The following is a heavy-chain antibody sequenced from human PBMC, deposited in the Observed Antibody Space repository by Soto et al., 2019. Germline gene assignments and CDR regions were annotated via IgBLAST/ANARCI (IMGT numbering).Heavy chain of an antibody. CDR3: TREGSAPYYYYGKDA. Sequence: ASVKVSCKASGHTFTTYGISWVRQAPGQGLEWLGWINTHNGNTNYAQNLQGRVIMTADTSTSTAYMELRSLRSDDTAIYYCTREGSAPYYYYGKDAWGQGNTVTVSS. V-gene: IGHV1-18*01. CDR2: INTHNGNT. CDR1: GHTFTTYG. D-gene: IGHD3-10*01. J-gene: IGHJ6*02.